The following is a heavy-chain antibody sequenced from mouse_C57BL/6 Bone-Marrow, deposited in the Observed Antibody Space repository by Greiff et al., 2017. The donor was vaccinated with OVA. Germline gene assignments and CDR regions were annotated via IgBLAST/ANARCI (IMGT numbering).Heavy chain of an antibody. Sequence: QVQLQQPGAELVRPGSSVKLSCKASGYTFTSYWMHWVKQRPIQGLEWIGNIDPSDSETPYNQKFKDKATLTVDKSSSTAYMQLSSLTSEDSAVYYCARWDTGAYWYFDVWGTGTPVTVSS. V-gene: IGHV1-52*01. CDR1: GYTFTSYW. J-gene: IGHJ1*03. D-gene: IGHD1-1*01. CDR2: IDPSDSET. CDR3: ARWDTGAYWYFDV.